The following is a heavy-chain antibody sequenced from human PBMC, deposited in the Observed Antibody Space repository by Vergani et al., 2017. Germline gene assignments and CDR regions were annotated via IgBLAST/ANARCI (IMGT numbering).Heavy chain of an antibody. CDR1: GFTFSSYA. Sequence: EVQLLESGGGLVQPGGSLRLSCGASGFTFSSYAMTWVRQAPGKGLEWVSAISGSGGNTFYTDSAKGRFTISRGNSKDTLYLQMNSLRVEDTAIYYCAKARDPNCKGGNCYSYYYGLDLWGQGTTVTVSS. D-gene: IGHD2-15*01. CDR2: ISGSGGNT. J-gene: IGHJ6*02. CDR3: AKARDPNCKGGNCYSYYYGLDL. V-gene: IGHV3-23*01.